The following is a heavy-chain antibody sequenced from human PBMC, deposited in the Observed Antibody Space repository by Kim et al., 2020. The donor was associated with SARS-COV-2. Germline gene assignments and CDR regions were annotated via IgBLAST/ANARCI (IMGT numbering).Heavy chain of an antibody. CDR3: ARDFSFPFSADYYMDV. J-gene: IGHJ6*03. Sequence: SVKGRFTISRDNAKNSLYLQMNSLRAEDTAVYYCARDFSFPFSADYYMDVWGKGTTVTVSS. V-gene: IGHV3-11*01. D-gene: IGHD2-15*01.